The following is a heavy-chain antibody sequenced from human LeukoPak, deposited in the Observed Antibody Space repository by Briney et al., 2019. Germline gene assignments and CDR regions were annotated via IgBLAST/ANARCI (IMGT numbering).Heavy chain of an antibody. D-gene: IGHD3-3*01. V-gene: IGHV3-23*01. CDR2: ISGSGGST. CDR3: ARVDDFWSGYYSDH. CDR1: GFTFSSYA. J-gene: IGHJ4*02. Sequence: GGSLRLSCAASGFTFSSYAMSWVRQAPGKGLEWVSAISGSGGSTYYADSVKGRFTISRDNAKNSLYLQMNSLRADDTAVYFCARVDDFWSGYYSDHWGQGSLVTVSS.